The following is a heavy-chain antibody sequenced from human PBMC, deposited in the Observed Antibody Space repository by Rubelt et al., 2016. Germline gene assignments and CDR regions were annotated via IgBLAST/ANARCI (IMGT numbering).Heavy chain of an antibody. V-gene: IGHV4-39*02. Sequence: PGLVKPSETLSLTCTVSGGSISSSSYYWGWIRQPPGKGLEWIGSIYYSGSTYYNPSLKSRVTISVDTSKNQFSLQLGSVTAADTAVYYCARDWFGETTVVIPPYYGMDVWGQGTTVTVSS. CDR2: IYYSGST. CDR1: GGSISSSSYY. J-gene: IGHJ6*02. D-gene: IGHD3-10*01. CDR3: ARDWFGETTVVIPPYYGMDV.